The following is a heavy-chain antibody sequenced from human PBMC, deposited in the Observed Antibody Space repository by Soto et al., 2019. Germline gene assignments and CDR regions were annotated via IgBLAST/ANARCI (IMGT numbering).Heavy chain of an antibody. D-gene: IGHD5-18*01. CDR3: ARRGIQLWSKYFDY. CDR2: IYYSGST. Sequence: SETLSLTCTVSGGSISSGGYYWSWIRQHPGKGLEWIGYIYYSGSTYYNPSLKSRVTISVDTSKNQFSLKLSSVTAADTAVYYCARRGIQLWSKYFDYWGQGTLVTVSS. CDR1: GGSISSGGYY. V-gene: IGHV4-31*03. J-gene: IGHJ4*02.